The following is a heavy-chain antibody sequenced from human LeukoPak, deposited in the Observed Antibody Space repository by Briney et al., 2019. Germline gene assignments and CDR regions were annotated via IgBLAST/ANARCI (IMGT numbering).Heavy chain of an antibody. D-gene: IGHD4-17*01. CDR2: ISGSGGST. V-gene: IGHV3-23*01. Sequence: GGSLRLSCAASGFTFSSYAMTWVRQAPGKGLEWVSAISGSGGSTYYADSVKGRFTISRDDAKNLLYLDMNSLRAEDTAVYYCARGHTAVTRHFDFWGQGTLVTVSS. J-gene: IGHJ4*02. CDR3: ARGHTAVTRHFDF. CDR1: GFTFSSYA.